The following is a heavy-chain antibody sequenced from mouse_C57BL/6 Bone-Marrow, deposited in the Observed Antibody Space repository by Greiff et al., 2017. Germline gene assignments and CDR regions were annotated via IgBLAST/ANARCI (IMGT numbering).Heavy chain of an antibody. CDR2: IDPSDSYT. V-gene: IGHV1-50*01. CDR1: GYTFTSYW. D-gene: IGHD2-1*01. J-gene: IGHJ3*01. Sequence: VQLQQPGAELVKPGASVKLSCKASGYTFTSYWMQWVKQRPGQGLEWIGEIDPSDSYTNYNQKFTGKATLTVDTSSSTAYMQLSSRTSKDSAVYYWARIYGNYWAGFAYGGQGTLVTVSA. CDR3: ARIYGNYWAGFAY.